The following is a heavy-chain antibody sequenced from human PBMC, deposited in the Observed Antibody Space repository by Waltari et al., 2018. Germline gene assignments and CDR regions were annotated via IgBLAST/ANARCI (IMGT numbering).Heavy chain of an antibody. Sequence: VEVVESGGGVVQPGGSLTLSCVASGFIFSDYPMQWVRHVPGKGLQWLAILSADGTTRRFADSVKGRFSISRDKSKNMLYLQMNSLRVDDTAYYFCATNEIPWHWGQGTLVTVSS. CDR1: GFIFSDYP. CDR3: ATNEIPWH. D-gene: IGHD2-2*02. CDR2: LSADGTTR. V-gene: IGHV3-30*14. J-gene: IGHJ4*02.